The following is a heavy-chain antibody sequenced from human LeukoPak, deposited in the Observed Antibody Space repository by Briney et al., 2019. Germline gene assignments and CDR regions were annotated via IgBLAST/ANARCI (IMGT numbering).Heavy chain of an antibody. CDR2: ISGSGSAT. CDR1: GFTFSSYA. J-gene: IGHJ3*02. D-gene: IGHD4-17*01. Sequence: GGSLRLSCVVSGFTFSSYAMHLVREAPGKGLESVSAISGSGSATYYADSVKGRFTISRDNSKNTLYLQMNSLRAEDTAVYYCAKDQYGEAFDIWGPGTMVTVSS. V-gene: IGHV3-23*01. CDR3: AKDQYGEAFDI.